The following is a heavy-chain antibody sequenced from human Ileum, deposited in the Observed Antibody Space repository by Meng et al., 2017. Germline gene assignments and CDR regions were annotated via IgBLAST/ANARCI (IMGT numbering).Heavy chain of an antibody. CDR3: ARAAKPDNYYDSGSSYNY. CDR2: TYPGASAS. V-gene: IGHV5-51*01. Sequence: GESLKISCAASGFDFSSYEMHWVRQAPGKGLEWMAITYPGASASRYSPSFQGQVTISVDKSISTAYLQWSSLKASDTAMYYCARAAKPDNYYDSGSSYNYWGQGTLVTVSS. D-gene: IGHD3-10*01. CDR1: GFDFSSYE. J-gene: IGHJ4*02.